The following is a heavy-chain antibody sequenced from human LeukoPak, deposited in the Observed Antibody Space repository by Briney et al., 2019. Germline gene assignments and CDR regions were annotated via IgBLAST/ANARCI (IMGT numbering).Heavy chain of an antibody. J-gene: IGHJ3*02. CDR3: ARTEAFDI. V-gene: IGHV4-59*01. CDR2: IYYSGNT. CDR1: GDSISTYY. Sequence: SETLSLTCTVSGDSISTYYWSWIRQPPGKGLEWIGYIYYSGNTNYNPSLKSRVTVSVDTSKNQFSLNLSSVTAADTAVYYCARTEAFDIWGQGTMVTVSP.